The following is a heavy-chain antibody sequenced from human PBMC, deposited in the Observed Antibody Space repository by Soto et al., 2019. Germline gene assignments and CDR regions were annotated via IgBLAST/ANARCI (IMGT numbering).Heavy chain of an antibody. D-gene: IGHD3-16*01. CDR3: AGHTYTGAGNFAY. Sequence: SETLSLTCAVYGRSFSGYYWSWIRQPPGKGLEGIGEINHSGSTNYNPSLKSRVTISVDTSKNQFSLKLSSVTAADTAVYYCAGHTYTGAGNFAYWGQGTLVTVSS. CDR2: INHSGST. CDR1: GRSFSGYY. J-gene: IGHJ4*02. V-gene: IGHV4-34*01.